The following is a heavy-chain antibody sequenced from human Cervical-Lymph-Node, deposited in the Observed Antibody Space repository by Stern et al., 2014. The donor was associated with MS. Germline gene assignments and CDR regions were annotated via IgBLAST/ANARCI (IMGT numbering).Heavy chain of an antibody. CDR2: IWYDGSNK. V-gene: IGHV3-33*01. J-gene: IGHJ6*02. Sequence: VQLVESGGGVVQPGRSLRLSCAASGFTFSSYGMHWVRQAPGKGLEWAAVIWYDGSNKYYADSVKGRFTISRDNSKNKLYLQMNSLRAEDTAVYYCARTYSGSYYSYYYGMDVWGQGTTVTVSS. D-gene: IGHD1-26*01. CDR3: ARTYSGSYYSYYYGMDV. CDR1: GFTFSSYG.